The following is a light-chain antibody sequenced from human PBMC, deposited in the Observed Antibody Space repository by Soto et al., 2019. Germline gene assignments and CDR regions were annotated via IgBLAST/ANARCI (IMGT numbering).Light chain of an antibody. Sequence: EIVMTQSPATLSVSPGERATLSCRASQSVSSNLAWYQQTPCQAPRLLIYVASTRTTGIPARFSGSGSGTEFTLTISSLQSEDFAVYCCQQYNNWPWTFGQGTKVEIK. CDR2: VAS. J-gene: IGKJ1*01. CDR1: QSVSSN. CDR3: QQYNNWPWT. V-gene: IGKV3-15*01.